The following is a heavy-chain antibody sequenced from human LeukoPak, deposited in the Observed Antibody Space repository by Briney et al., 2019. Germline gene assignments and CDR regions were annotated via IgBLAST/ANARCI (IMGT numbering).Heavy chain of an antibody. Sequence: GGSLRLSCAASGFTFSSYAMHWVRQAPGKGLEWVANIKQDGSEKYYVDSVKGRFTISRDNAKNSLYLQMNSLRAEDTAVYYCAGISSGWPYYYYYYGMDVWGQGTTVTVSS. D-gene: IGHD6-19*01. CDR3: AGISSGWPYYYYYYGMDV. CDR2: IKQDGSEK. J-gene: IGHJ6*02. CDR1: GFTFSSYA. V-gene: IGHV3-7*01.